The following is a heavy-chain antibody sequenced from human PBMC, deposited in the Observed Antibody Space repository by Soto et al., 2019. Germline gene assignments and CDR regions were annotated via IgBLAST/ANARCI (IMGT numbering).Heavy chain of an antibody. J-gene: IGHJ4*01. D-gene: IGHD4-17*01. CDR2: IYYSGST. CDR3: ARDYGGKGPLGY. Sequence: SETLSLTCTVSGGSISSGDYYWSWIRQPPGKGLEWIGYIYYSGSTYYNPSLKSRVTISVDTSKNQFSLKLSSVTAADTAVYSCARDYGGKGPLGYWGQGTLVTVSS. CDR1: GGSISSGDYY. V-gene: IGHV4-30-4*01.